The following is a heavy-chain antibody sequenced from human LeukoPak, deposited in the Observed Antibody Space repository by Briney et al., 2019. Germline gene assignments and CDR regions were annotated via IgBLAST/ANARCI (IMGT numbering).Heavy chain of an antibody. J-gene: IGHJ4*02. V-gene: IGHV1-2*02. CDR3: ARTLYDSSGYYLLFDY. Sequence: ASVKVSCKASGYTFTGYYMHWVRQAPGQGLEWMGWINPNSGGTNYAQKFQGRVTMTRDTSISTAYMELSRLRSDDTAVYYCARTLYDSSGYYLLFDYWGQGTLVTVSS. CDR1: GYTFTGYY. D-gene: IGHD3-22*01. CDR2: INPNSGGT.